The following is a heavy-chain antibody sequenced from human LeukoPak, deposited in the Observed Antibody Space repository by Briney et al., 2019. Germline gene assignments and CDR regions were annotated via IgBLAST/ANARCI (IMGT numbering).Heavy chain of an antibody. Sequence: SETLSLTCSVSDYSISSGYYWGWIRQPPGKGLEWIGSIHHSGNTHYNPSLKSRVTISVDTSKNQFSLELSSVTAADTAVYYCARADYDILTGYYGSYYGMDVWGQGTTVTVSS. CDR3: ARADYDILTGYYGSYYGMDV. V-gene: IGHV4-38-2*02. J-gene: IGHJ6*02. D-gene: IGHD3-9*01. CDR2: IHHSGNT. CDR1: DYSISSGYY.